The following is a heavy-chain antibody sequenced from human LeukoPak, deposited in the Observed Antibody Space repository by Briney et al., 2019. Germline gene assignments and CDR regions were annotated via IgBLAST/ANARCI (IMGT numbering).Heavy chain of an antibody. J-gene: IGHJ5*02. D-gene: IGHD3-22*01. CDR1: GFTFSSYA. CDR2: ISGSGGST. V-gene: IGHV3-23*01. Sequence: GGSLRLSCAASGFTFSSYAMSWVRQAPGKGLEWVSAISGSGGSTYYADSVKGRFTISRDNSKNTLYLQMNSLRAEDTAVYYCAGEYYYDSSGYYVFDPWGQGTLVTVSS. CDR3: AGEYYYDSSGYYVFDP.